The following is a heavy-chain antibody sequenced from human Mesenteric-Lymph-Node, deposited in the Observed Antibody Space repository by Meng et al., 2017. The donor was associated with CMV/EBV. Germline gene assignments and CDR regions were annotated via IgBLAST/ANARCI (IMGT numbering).Heavy chain of an antibody. J-gene: IGHJ4*02. Sequence: SETLSLTCTVSGGSISSSSYYWGWVRQPPGKGLEWIGSIYHSGRTYYNPSLKSRVTISVDTSKNQFSLKLSSVTAADTAVYYCARLHYYDSSGLNYYFDYWGQGTLVTVPQ. CDR3: ARLHYYDSSGLNYYFDY. V-gene: IGHV4-39*07. CDR1: GGSISSSSYY. CDR2: IYHSGRT. D-gene: IGHD3-22*01.